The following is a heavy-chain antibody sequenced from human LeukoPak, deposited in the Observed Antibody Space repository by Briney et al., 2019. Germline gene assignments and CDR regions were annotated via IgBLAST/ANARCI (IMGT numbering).Heavy chain of an antibody. D-gene: IGHD7-27*01. CDR3: AKDSNWAFDY. V-gene: IGHV3-30*02. CDR1: GFTFSRYG. Sequence: GGSLRLSSGASGFTFSRYGMHWVRQAPGKGLEWVAYIRKDGSDKYYADSVKGRFTISRDSSKNMVYLQMNSLRAEDTAVYYCAKDSNWAFDYWGQGTLVSVSS. J-gene: IGHJ4*02. CDR2: IRKDGSDK.